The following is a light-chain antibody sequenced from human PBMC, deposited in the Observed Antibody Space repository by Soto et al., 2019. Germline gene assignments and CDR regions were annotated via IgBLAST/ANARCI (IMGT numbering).Light chain of an antibody. CDR2: DVS. V-gene: IGLV2-18*02. CDR1: NSDVGSYNR. J-gene: IGLJ1*01. Sequence: QSVLTQPPSVSGSPGQSVAISCTGTNSDVGSYNRVSWYQQPPGTAPKLMIFDVSNRPSGVPDRFSGSKSGNTASLTISGLQAEDEAYYYCSSYTTSSTYGFGTGTKVTVL. CDR3: SSYTTSSTYG.